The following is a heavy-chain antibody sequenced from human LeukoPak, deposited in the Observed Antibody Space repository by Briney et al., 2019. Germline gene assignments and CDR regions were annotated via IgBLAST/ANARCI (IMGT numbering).Heavy chain of an antibody. CDR3: ACRDLTSTWSFP. Sequence: GESLEISCQGSGYTFTRYWIGWVRQMPGKGLEWMGVIYPGDSRIRYNPSFQGQVTISVDKSISTAYLQWVSLKASDTAMYYCACRDLTSTWSFPWGQGTLVTVSS. V-gene: IGHV5-51*01. J-gene: IGHJ5*02. CDR2: IYPGDSRI. CDR1: GYTFTRYW. D-gene: IGHD6-13*01.